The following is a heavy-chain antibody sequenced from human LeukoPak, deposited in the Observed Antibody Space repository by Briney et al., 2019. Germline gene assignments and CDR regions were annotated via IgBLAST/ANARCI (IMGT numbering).Heavy chain of an antibody. CDR2: ISYDGSNK. Sequence: GGSLRLSCAASGFTFSSYAIHWVRQAPGKGLEWVAVISYDGSNKYYVDSVKGRFTISRDNSKNTLYLQMNNLRAEDTAVYYCARADLGSCSGGSCYGHYWGQGTLVTVSS. CDR1: GFTFSSYA. CDR3: ARADLGSCSGGSCYGHY. D-gene: IGHD2-15*01. V-gene: IGHV3-30-3*01. J-gene: IGHJ4*02.